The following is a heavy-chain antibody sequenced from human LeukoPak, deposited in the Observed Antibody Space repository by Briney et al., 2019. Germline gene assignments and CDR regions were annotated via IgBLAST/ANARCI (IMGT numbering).Heavy chain of an antibody. Sequence: GGSLRLSCAASGFTFSSYNMNWVRQAPGKGLEWVSAISGSGGSTYYADSVKGRFTISRDNSKNTLYLQMNSLRAEDTAVYYCAKDGGIAAAGSYYFDYWGQGTLVTVSS. CDR1: GFTFSSYN. V-gene: IGHV3-23*01. J-gene: IGHJ4*02. CDR3: AKDGGIAAAGSYYFDY. CDR2: ISGSGGST. D-gene: IGHD6-13*01.